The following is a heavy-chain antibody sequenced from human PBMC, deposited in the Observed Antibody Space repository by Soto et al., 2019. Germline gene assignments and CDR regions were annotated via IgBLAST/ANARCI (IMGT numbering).Heavy chain of an antibody. D-gene: IGHD3-22*01. Sequence: LRLSCAASGFTFSDYYMSWIRQAPGKGLEWLSYISSSATYAIYADSVKGRFTLSRDNAKNSLYLQMNSLRAEDTAVYYCARNDSSGYLDSWGQGTLVTVSS. CDR1: GFTFSDYY. CDR3: ARNDSSGYLDS. J-gene: IGHJ4*02. CDR2: ISSSATYA. V-gene: IGHV3-11*06.